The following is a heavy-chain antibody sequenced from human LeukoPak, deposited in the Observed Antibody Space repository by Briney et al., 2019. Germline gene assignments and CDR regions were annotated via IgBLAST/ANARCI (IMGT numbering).Heavy chain of an antibody. Sequence: ASVKVSCKASGYTFTSYYMHWVRQAPGQGLEWMGIINPSGSSTSYAQKFRGRVTMTRDTSTSTVYMELSSLRSEDTAVYYCVYSYGIDYWGQGTLVTVSS. J-gene: IGHJ4*02. CDR2: INPSGSST. D-gene: IGHD5-18*01. V-gene: IGHV1-46*01. CDR1: GYTFTSYY. CDR3: VYSYGIDY.